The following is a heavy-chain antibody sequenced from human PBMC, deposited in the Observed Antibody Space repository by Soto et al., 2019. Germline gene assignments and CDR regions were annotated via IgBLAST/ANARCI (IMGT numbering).Heavy chain of an antibody. CDR1: GFTFSSYA. CDR3: ASPPPAAATEELGWFDP. Sequence: GGSLRLSCAASGFTFSSYAMHWVRQAPGKGLEWVAVISYDGSNKYYADSVKGRFTISRDNSKNTLYLQMNSLRAEDTAVYYCASPPPAAATEELGWFDPWGQGTLVTVSS. V-gene: IGHV3-30-3*01. CDR2: ISYDGSNK. D-gene: IGHD6-13*01. J-gene: IGHJ5*02.